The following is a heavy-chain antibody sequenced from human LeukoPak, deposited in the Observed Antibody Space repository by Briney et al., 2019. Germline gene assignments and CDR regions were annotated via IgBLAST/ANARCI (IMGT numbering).Heavy chain of an antibody. CDR1: GYTFTSYG. D-gene: IGHD3-10*01. CDR3: ARDRQALLWSPRWFDP. J-gene: IGHJ5*02. CDR2: ISAYNGNT. Sequence: GASVKVSCKASGYTFTSYGISWVRQAPGQGLEWMGWISAYNGNTNYAQKLQGRVTMTTDTSTSTACMELRSLRSDDTAVYYCARDRQALLWSPRWFDPWGQGTLVTVSS. V-gene: IGHV1-18*01.